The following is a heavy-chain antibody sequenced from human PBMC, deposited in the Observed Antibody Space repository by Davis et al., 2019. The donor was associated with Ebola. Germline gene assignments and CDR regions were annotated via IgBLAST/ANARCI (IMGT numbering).Heavy chain of an antibody. D-gene: IGHD2-15*01. CDR1: GGSFSGYY. CDR2: INHSGST. CDR3: AREYCSGGSCYSVDY. Sequence: PSETLSLTCAVYGGSFSGYYWNWIRHSPGKGLEWIGEINHSGSTNYNPSLKSRVTISVDTSKNQFSLKLSSVTAADTAVYYCAREYCSGGSCYSVDYWGQGTLVTVSS. V-gene: IGHV4-34*01. J-gene: IGHJ4*02.